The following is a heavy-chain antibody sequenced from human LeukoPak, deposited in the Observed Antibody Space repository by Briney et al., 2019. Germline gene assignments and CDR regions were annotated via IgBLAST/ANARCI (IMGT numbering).Heavy chain of an antibody. CDR3: AKDSGYPIGY. V-gene: IGHV3-23*01. D-gene: IGHD3-22*01. J-gene: IGHJ4*02. CDR1: GFTFSDFA. CDR2: ITVSGITVSGGST. Sequence: GGSLRLSCTASGFTFSDFAMSWVRQAPGKGLEWVSGITVSGITVSGGSTSYADSVKGRFTISREDSKNTLILQMNNVRAEDTAVYYCAKDSGYPIGYWGQGTLVTVST.